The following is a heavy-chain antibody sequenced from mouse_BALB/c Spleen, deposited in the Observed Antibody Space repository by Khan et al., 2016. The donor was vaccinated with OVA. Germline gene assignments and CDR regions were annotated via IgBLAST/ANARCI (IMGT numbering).Heavy chain of an antibody. CDR2: IYPGTGST. CDR1: GYIFTSYW. J-gene: IGHJ2*01. V-gene: IGHV1-76*01. D-gene: IGHD1-1*02. CDR3: ARADGGSHYLDY. Sequence: QVQLKQSGAELVRPGASVKLSCETSGYIFTSYWIHWLKQRSGQGLEWIARIYPGTGSTFYNERFKGKATLTADKASSTAYMQLSSLKSDESAVYFGARADGGSHYLDYWGQGATLTVSS.